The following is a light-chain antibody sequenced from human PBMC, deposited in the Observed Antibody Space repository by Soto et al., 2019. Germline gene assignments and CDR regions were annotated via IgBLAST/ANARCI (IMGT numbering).Light chain of an antibody. V-gene: IGKV1-39*01. CDR2: AAS. Sequence: DIQMTQSPSSLSASVGDRVTITCRASQSISSYLNWYQQKPGKAPKLLIYAASSLQSGVPSRFSGSGSGTDFTLTIISLQPEACATYYCQQSYSTPPEYTFGQGTKLEIK. CDR3: QQSYSTPPEYT. J-gene: IGKJ2*01. CDR1: QSISSY.